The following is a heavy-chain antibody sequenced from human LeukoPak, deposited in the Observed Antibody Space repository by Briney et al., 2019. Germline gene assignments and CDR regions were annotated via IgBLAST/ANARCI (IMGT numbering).Heavy chain of an antibody. CDR3: AKNGDRGAYCSGGTCYAYYYYYMDV. CDR1: GLTFSSYG. Sequence: RGSLRLSCVPPGLTFSSYGMSWVRQAPRGGLWWVSAICATGGITYYAESLWGRCSISRDNSRNTLYLQKNSLRAEDTAIYYCAKNGDRGAYCSGGTCYAYYYYYMDVWGKGTTVTISS. J-gene: IGHJ6*03. CDR2: ICATGGIT. D-gene: IGHD2-15*01. V-gene: IGHV3-23*01.